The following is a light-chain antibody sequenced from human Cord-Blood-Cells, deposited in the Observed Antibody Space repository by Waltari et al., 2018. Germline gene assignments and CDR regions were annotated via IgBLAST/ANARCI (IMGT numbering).Light chain of an antibody. J-gene: IGLJ1*01. CDR1: SSDVGGYNY. V-gene: IGLV2-8*01. Sequence: QSALTQSPSASGSPGQSVTISCTGTSSDVGGYNYVSWYQQHPGKAPKLMIYEVSKQPSGVPDRFSGSKSGNTASLTVSGLQAEDEADYYCSSYAGSNNFPYVFGTGTKVTVL. CDR2: EVS. CDR3: SSYAGSNNFPYV.